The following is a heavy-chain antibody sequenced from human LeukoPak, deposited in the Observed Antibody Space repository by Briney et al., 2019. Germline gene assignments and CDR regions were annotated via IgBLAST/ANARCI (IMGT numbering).Heavy chain of an antibody. J-gene: IGHJ4*02. CDR2: IIPIFGTA. CDR1: GGTFSSYA. V-gene: IGHV1-69*13. D-gene: IGHD3-22*01. CDR3: AREYYDSSGYYPH. Sequence: ASVKVSCKASGGTFSSYAISWVRQAPGQGLEWLGGIIPIFGTANYAQKFQGRVTITADESTSTAYMELSSLRSEDTAVYYCAREYYDSSGYYPHWGQGTLVTVSS.